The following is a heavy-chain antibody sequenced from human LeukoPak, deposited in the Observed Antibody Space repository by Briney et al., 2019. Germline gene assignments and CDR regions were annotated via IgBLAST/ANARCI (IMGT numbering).Heavy chain of an antibody. V-gene: IGHV4-34*01. Sequence: SETLSLTCAVYGGSFSGYYWSWIRQPPGKGLEWIGEINHSGSTNYNPSLKSRVTISVDTSKNQFSLKLSSVTAADTAVYYCALKGLLWFGEFDYWGQGTLVTVSS. CDR2: INHSGST. J-gene: IGHJ4*02. CDR3: ALKGLLWFGEFDY. CDR1: GGSFSGYY. D-gene: IGHD3-10*01.